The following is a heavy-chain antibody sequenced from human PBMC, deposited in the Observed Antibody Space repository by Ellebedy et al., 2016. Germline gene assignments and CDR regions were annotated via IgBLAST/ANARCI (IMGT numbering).Heavy chain of an antibody. CDR1: GGSISSSNW. V-gene: IGHV4-4*02. CDR2: IYHSGST. CDR3: ARESVDRGIYYYYYGMDV. Sequence: SETLSLTCAVSGGSISSSNWWSWVRQPPGKGLEWIGEIYHSGSTNYNPSLKSRVTISVDKSKNQFSLKLSSVTAADTAVYYCARESVDRGIYYYYYGMDVWGQGTTVTVSS. D-gene: IGHD5-12*01. J-gene: IGHJ6*02.